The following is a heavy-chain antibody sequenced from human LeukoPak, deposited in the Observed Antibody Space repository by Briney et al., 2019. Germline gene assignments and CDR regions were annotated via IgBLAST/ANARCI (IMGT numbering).Heavy chain of an antibody. CDR2: INPNSGNT. V-gene: IGHV1-8*01. J-gene: IGHJ2*01. CDR1: GYTFTSYD. CDR3: AREDPPSRREPHWYFDL. D-gene: IGHD1-26*01. Sequence: ASVKVSCKASGYTFTSYDINWVRQATGQGLEWMGWINPNSGNTDYAQKFQGRVTMTRDMSTSTVYMELSSLRSEDTAVYYCAREDPPSRREPHWYFDLWGRGTLVTVSS.